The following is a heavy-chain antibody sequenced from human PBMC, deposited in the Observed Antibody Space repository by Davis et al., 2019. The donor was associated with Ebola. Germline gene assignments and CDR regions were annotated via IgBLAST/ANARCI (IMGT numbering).Heavy chain of an antibody. CDR2: INPSGGST. D-gene: IGHD2-2*01. J-gene: IGHJ4*02. Sequence: AASVKVSCKASGGTFSSYAISWVRQAPGQGLEWMGIINPSGGSTSYAQKFQGRVTMTRDTSTSTVYMELSSLRSEDTAVYYCARGVPAAMVDYWGQGTLVTVSS. CDR3: ARGVPAAMVDY. V-gene: IGHV1-46*03. CDR1: GGTFSSYA.